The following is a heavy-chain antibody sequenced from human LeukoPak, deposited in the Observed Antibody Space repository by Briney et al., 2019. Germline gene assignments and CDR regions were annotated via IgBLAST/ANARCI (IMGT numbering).Heavy chain of an antibody. J-gene: IGHJ4*02. D-gene: IGHD6-13*01. CDR3: ARYLGPYSSNWYSEDY. CDR2: ISYDGSNK. V-gene: IGHV3-30*04. Sequence: GGSLRLSCAASEFTFSRYAMHWVRQAPGKGLEWVAVISYDGSNKYYADSVKGRFTISRDNSKNTLYLQMNSLRAEDTALYYCARYLGPYSSNWYSEDYWGQGTLVTVSS. CDR1: EFTFSRYA.